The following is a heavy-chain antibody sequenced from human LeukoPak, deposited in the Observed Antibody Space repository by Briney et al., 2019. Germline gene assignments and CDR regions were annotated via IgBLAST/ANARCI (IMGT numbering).Heavy chain of an antibody. CDR1: GYTFTGYY. D-gene: IGHD4-17*01. J-gene: IGHJ5*02. CDR3: AREIGTVTSPFDP. Sequence: ASVTVSCKASGYTFTGYYMHWVRQAPGQGLEWMGWINPNSGGTNYAQKFQGRVTMTRDTSISTAYMELSRLRSDDTAVYYCAREIGTVTSPFDPWGQGTLVTVSS. CDR2: INPNSGGT. V-gene: IGHV1-2*02.